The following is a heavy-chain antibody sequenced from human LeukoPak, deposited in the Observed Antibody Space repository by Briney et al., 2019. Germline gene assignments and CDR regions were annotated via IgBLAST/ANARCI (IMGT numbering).Heavy chain of an antibody. V-gene: IGHV1-69*13. D-gene: IGHD3-10*01. CDR3: ARAPGSEDAFDI. J-gene: IGHJ3*02. Sequence: ASVKVSCKASGGTFSSYAISWVRQAPGQGLEWMGGIIPIFGTANYAQKFQGRVTITADESTSTAYMELSSLRSEDTAVYYCARAPGSEDAFDIWGQGTMVTVSS. CDR2: IIPIFGTA. CDR1: GGTFSSYA.